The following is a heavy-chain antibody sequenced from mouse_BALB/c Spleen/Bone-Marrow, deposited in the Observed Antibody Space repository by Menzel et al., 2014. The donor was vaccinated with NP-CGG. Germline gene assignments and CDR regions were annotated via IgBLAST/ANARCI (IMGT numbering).Heavy chain of an antibody. CDR3: TRNYVSHYFDY. V-gene: IGHV14-3*02. D-gene: IGHD1-1*01. CDR1: GFNIKDTF. Sequence: VQLQQSGAELVKPGASVKLSCAASGFNIKDTFIHWVKQRPEQGLEWIGSIDPANDNSKFDPKFQGKATLTADTSSNTTYLQHSSLTSEDTAVYFCTRNYVSHYFDYWGQGTTLTVSS. CDR2: IDPANDNS. J-gene: IGHJ2*01.